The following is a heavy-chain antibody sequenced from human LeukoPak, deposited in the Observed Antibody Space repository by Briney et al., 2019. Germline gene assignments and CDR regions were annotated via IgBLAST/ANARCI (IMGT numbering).Heavy chain of an antibody. CDR3: ARVFYYGSGTFDL. V-gene: IGHV4-59*01. J-gene: IGHJ2*01. Sequence: RPSETLSLTCTVSGGSLSSYYWSWIRQPPGKGLEWIGYIYYSGSTTYNPSLRSRGTISVDTSKNQFSLKLSSVTAADTAVYYCARVFYYGSGTFDLWGRGTLVTVSS. D-gene: IGHD3-10*01. CDR2: IYYSGST. CDR1: GGSLSSYY.